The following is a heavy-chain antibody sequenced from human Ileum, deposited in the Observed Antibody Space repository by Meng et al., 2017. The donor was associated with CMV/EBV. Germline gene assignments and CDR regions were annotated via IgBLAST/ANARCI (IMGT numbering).Heavy chain of an antibody. CDR3: AKDMVF. V-gene: IGHV3-23*01. CDR1: GFTFRNFA. Sequence: GSLRLSCGAFGFTFRNFAMGRVRQAPREGLEWVSSVGGSGDSTYYSDSVKGRFTISRNNFKSTLYLQMNSLGAGDTDTYYCAKDMVFWGLGTLVTVSS. D-gene: IGHD2-8*01. J-gene: IGHJ4*02. CDR2: VGGSGDST.